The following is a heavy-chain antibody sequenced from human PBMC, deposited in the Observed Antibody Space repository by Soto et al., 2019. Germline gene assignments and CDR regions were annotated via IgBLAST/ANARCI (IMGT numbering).Heavy chain of an antibody. CDR1: GYTFTGSH. V-gene: IGHV1-2*02. Sequence: ASVKVSCKASGYTFTGSHIHWVRQAPGQGLEWMGWLNPYSGATNFAQKFQGRVTTTRDTSITTTYLELTGLRPDDTAVYYCAKEADSSSGDWFGPWGQGTLVTVAS. CDR3: AKEADSSSGDWFGP. D-gene: IGHD6-6*01. CDR2: LNPYSGAT. J-gene: IGHJ5*02.